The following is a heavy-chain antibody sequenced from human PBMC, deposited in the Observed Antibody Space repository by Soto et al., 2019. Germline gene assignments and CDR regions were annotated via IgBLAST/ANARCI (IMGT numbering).Heavy chain of an antibody. D-gene: IGHD3-22*01. V-gene: IGHV2-5*02. CDR1: GFSLSTSGVG. Sequence: SGPTLVNPTQTLTLTCTFSGFSLSTSGVGVGWIRQPPGKALEWLALIYWDDDKRYSPSLKSRLTITKDTSKNRVVLTMTNMDPVDTATYYCAPTYYYDSSGYYYVHPWGQGTLVTVSS. CDR2: IYWDDDK. CDR3: APTYYYDSSGYYYVHP. J-gene: IGHJ5*02.